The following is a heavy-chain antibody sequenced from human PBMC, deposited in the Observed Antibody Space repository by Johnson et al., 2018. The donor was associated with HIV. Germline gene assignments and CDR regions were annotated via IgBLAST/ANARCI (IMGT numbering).Heavy chain of an antibody. J-gene: IGHJ3*02. V-gene: IGHV3-52*01. CDR1: GFTFSSSW. CDR2: IKCDGSEK. CDR3: AKEDWMPI. Sequence: VQLVESGGGLVKPGGSLRLSCAASGFTFSSSWMHWVCQAPEQGLAWVADIKCDGSEKYYVDSVKGRLTISRDHAKNSLYLQVNSLRAEDMTVYYCAKEDWMPIWGQGTIVTVSS. D-gene: IGHD3/OR15-3a*01.